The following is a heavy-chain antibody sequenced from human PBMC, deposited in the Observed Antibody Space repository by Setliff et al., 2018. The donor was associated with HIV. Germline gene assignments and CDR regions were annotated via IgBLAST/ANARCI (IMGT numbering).Heavy chain of an antibody. J-gene: IGHJ3*01. V-gene: IGHV4-4*02. CDR3: ARRGDSSGYYDAFDV. CDR2: IKYSGNT. Sequence: SETLSLTCAVSGVSISSRNWWSWVRQPPGKGLEWIGEIKYSGNTNYNPSLKTRVTISVDKSKNQFSLKLNSVTAADTAVYYCARRGDSSGYYDAFDVWGQGTKVTVSS. D-gene: IGHD3-22*01. CDR1: GVSISSRNW.